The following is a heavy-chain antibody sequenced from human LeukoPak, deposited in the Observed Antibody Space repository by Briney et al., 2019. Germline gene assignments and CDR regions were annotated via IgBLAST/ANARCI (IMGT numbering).Heavy chain of an antibody. CDR1: GFTFSSYG. D-gene: IGHD5-12*01. Sequence: TGGSLRLSCAASGFTFSSYGMHWVRQAPGKGLEWVAVISYDGSNKYYADSVKGRFTISRGNSKNTLYLQMNSLRAEDTAVYYCAKDQGKYIENWGQGTLVTVSS. CDR2: ISYDGSNK. CDR3: AKDQGKYIEN. V-gene: IGHV3-30*18. J-gene: IGHJ4*02.